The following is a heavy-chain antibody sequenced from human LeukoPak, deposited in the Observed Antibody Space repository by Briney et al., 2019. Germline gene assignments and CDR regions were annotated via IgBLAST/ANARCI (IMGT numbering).Heavy chain of an antibody. V-gene: IGHV1-46*01. CDR1: GYTFTSYY. CDR3: AGSVLSGNFDY. CDR2: INPSGGST. D-gene: IGHD6-19*01. J-gene: IGHJ4*02. Sequence: ASVKVSCKASGYTFTSYYMHWVRQAPGQGLEWMGIINPSGGSTSYAQKFRDRVTMTRDMSTSTVYMELSSLRSEDTAVYYCAGSVLSGNFDYWGQGTLVTVSS.